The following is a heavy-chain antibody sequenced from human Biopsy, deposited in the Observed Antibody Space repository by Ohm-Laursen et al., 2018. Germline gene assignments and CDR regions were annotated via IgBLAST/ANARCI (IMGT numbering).Heavy chain of an antibody. CDR2: IRYKANSYTT. J-gene: IGHJ5*01. CDR3: ARAGRYCSGGGCYSWFDS. CDR1: GFSFSGNY. Sequence: SLRLSCAASGFSFSGNYMDWVRQAPGKGLEWVGRIRYKANSYTTDYAASVKGRFTISRDDSKNSLYLQMNSLKTEDTALYYCARAGRYCSGGGCYSWFDSWGQGTLVTVSS. V-gene: IGHV3-72*01. D-gene: IGHD2-15*01.